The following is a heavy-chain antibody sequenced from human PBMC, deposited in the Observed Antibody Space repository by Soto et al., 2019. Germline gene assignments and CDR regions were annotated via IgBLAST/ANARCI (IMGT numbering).Heavy chain of an antibody. Sequence: QITLKESGPTLVKPTQTLTLTCTFSGFSLSTSGVGVGWIRQPPGTALEWLALIYLNDDKRYSPSLKSRLTITKDTSKNQVVLTMTTMDPVDTATYYCALSLYYSDSSYFDYWGQGNLVTVSS. V-gene: IGHV2-5*01. CDR3: ALSLYYSDSSYFDY. CDR1: GFSLSTSGVG. CDR2: IYLNDDK. J-gene: IGHJ4*02. D-gene: IGHD3-22*01.